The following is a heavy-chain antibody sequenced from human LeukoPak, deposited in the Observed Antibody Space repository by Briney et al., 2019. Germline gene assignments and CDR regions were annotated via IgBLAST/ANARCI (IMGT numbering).Heavy chain of an antibody. CDR3: ARTLLGAVSFDY. J-gene: IGHJ4*02. D-gene: IGHD3-16*01. V-gene: IGHV3-21*01. Sequence: GGSLRLSCAASGFTFSSYSMNWVRQAPGKGLEWVSSIISSSSYIYYTDSVKGRFTISRDNAKNSLYLQMNSLRAEDTAVYYCARTLLGAVSFDYWGQGTLVTVSS. CDR1: GFTFSSYS. CDR2: IISSSSYI.